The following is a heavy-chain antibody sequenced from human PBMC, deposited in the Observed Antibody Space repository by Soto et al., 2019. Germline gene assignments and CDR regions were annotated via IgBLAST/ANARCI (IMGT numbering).Heavy chain of an antibody. CDR3: ARETTSVTTPYGMDV. CDR1: GYSFTSYW. D-gene: IGHD4-4*01. V-gene: IGHV5-10-1*01. J-gene: IGHJ6*02. Sequence: GESLKISCKGSGYSFTSYWISWVRQMPGKGLEWMGRIDPSDSYTNYSPSFQGHVTISADKSIGTAYLQWSSLKASDTAMYYCARETTSVTTPYGMDVWGQGTTVTVSS. CDR2: IDPSDSYT.